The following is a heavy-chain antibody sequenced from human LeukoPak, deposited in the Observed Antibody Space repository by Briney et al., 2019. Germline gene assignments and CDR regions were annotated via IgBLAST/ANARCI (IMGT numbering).Heavy chain of an antibody. V-gene: IGHV4-4*09. CDR3: ARENIAALGYHYYYYMDV. D-gene: IGHD6-25*01. J-gene: IGHJ6*03. CDR1: GGSISSYY. CDR2: IYTSGST. Sequence: SETLSLTCTVSGGSISSYYWSWIRQPPGKGLEWIGYIYTSGSTNYNPSLKSRVTISVDTSKNQFSLKLSSVTAADTAVYYCARENIAALGYHYYYYMDVWGKGTTVTVSS.